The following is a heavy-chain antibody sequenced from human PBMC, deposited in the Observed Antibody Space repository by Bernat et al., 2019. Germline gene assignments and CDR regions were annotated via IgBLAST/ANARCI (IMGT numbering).Heavy chain of an antibody. V-gene: IGHV3-66*01. D-gene: IGHD1-26*01. J-gene: IGHJ4*02. CDR2: IYSGGST. CDR1: GFTVSSNY. CDR3: ESGIVGATKGY. Sequence: EVQLVESGGGLVQPGGSLRLSCAASGFTVSSNYMSWVRQAPGKGLEWVSVIYSGGSTYYADSVKGRFTISRDNSKNTLYLQMNSLRAEDTAVYYCESGIVGATKGYWGQGTLVTVSS.